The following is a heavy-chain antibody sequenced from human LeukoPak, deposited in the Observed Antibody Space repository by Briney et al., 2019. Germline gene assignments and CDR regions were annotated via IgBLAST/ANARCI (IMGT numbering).Heavy chain of an antibody. J-gene: IGHJ6*04. CDR3: ARENTVTRTSYYYYGMDV. Sequence: PGGSLRLSCAASGFTFNDYYMSWIRQAPGKGLEWVSYISSSGSTIYYADSVKGRFTISRDNAKNSLYLQMNSLRAEDTAVYYCARENTVTRTSYYYYGMDVWGKGTTVTVSS. CDR2: ISSSGSTI. V-gene: IGHV3-11*04. D-gene: IGHD4-17*01. CDR1: GFTFNDYY.